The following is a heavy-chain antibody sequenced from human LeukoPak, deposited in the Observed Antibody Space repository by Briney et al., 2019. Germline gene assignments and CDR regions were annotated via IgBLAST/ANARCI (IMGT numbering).Heavy chain of an antibody. D-gene: IGHD2-21*01. CDR1: GFTFSTHS. Sequence: PGGSLRLSCAASGFTFSTHSMNWVRQTPGKGLEWISYINSESSTIYYADSVKGRFTISRDNAKNSLYLQMNGLRAEDTAVYYCARHSPSNYWGQGTLVTVSS. CDR3: ARHSPSNY. CDR2: INSESSTI. J-gene: IGHJ4*02. V-gene: IGHV3-48*01.